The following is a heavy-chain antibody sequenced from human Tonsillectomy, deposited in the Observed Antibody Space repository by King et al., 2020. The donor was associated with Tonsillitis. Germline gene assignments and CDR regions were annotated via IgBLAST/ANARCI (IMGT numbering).Heavy chain of an antibody. D-gene: IGHD3-3*01. J-gene: IGHJ3*02. Sequence: VQLVESGGGVVQPGRSLRLSCAASGFIFSDFPMFWVRQPPGKGLEWVAVISYDGSSKYYADSVKGRFTISRDNSKNTVYLEMNSLRAEDTAVYYCASSSSDDFWSGYYVVPGGAFDIWGQGTTVTVSP. V-gene: IGHV3-30-3*01. CDR3: ASSSSDDFWSGYYVVPGGAFDI. CDR1: GFIFSDFP. CDR2: ISYDGSSK.